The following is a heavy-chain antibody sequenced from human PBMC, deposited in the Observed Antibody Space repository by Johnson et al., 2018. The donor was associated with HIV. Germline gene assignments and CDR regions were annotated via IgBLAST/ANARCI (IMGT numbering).Heavy chain of an antibody. V-gene: IGHV3-33*06. J-gene: IGHJ3*02. Sequence: QVQLVESGGGVVQPGRSLRLSCAASGFTFSTYGMHWVRQAPGKGLEWVAVMWYDGSNKYYADSVKGRLTISRDNSKNTLYLQMNSLRAEDTAVYYCAKDQWGSSWTNDAFDIWGQGTMVTVSS. CDR3: AKDQWGSSWTNDAFDI. CDR2: MWYDGSNK. D-gene: IGHD6-13*01. CDR1: GFTFSTYG.